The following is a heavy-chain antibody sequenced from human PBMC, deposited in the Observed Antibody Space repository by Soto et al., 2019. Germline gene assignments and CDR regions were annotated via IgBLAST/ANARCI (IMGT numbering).Heavy chain of an antibody. CDR1: GGSISSSSYY. CDR2: IYYSGST. J-gene: IGHJ3*02. V-gene: IGHV4-39*01. D-gene: IGHD2-15*01. CDR3: ARLCGGSCYLLRDAFDI. Sequence: SETLSLTCTVSGGSISSSSYYWGWIRQPPGKGLEWIGSIYYSGSTYYNPSLKSRVTISVDTSKNQFSLKLSSVTAADTAVYYCARLCGGSCYLLRDAFDIWGQGTMVTVSS.